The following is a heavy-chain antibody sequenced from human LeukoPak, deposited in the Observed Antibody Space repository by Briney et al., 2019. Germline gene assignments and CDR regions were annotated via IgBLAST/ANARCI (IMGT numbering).Heavy chain of an antibody. CDR1: GGTFSSYA. D-gene: IGHD2-2*01. V-gene: IGHV1-69*13. CDR2: IIPIFGTA. CDR3: AREIVVVPAAIPKVPHYYYYYGMDV. J-gene: IGHJ6*02. Sequence: ASVKVSCKASGGTFSSYAISWVRQAPGQGLEWMGGIIPIFGTANYAQKFQGRATITADESTSTAYMELSSLRSEDTAVYYCAREIVVVPAAIPKVPHYYYYYGMDVWGQGTTVTVSS.